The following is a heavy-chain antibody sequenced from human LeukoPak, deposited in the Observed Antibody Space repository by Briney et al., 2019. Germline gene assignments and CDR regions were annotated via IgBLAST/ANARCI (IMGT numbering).Heavy chain of an antibody. V-gene: IGHV3-21*01. Sequence: GGSLRLSCAASGFTFSSYSMNWVRQAPGKGLEWVASISSSSSSIYYADSVKGRFTISRDNAKNSLYLQMNSLRAEDTAVHYCARVTGLQLVQGLDYWGQGTLVTVSS. CDR1: GFTFSSYS. CDR2: ISSSSSSI. D-gene: IGHD6-13*01. J-gene: IGHJ4*02. CDR3: ARVTGLQLVQGLDY.